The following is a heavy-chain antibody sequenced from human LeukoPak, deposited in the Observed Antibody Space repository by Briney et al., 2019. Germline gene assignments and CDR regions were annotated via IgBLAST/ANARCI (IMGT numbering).Heavy chain of an antibody. D-gene: IGHD3-9*01. CDR2: ISGSGGST. CDR1: GFTFSSYA. V-gene: IGHV3-23*01. Sequence: GGSLRLSCAASGFTFSSYAMSWVRQAPGKGLEWVSAISGSGGSTYYADSVKGRFTISRDNAKNSLYLQMNSLRAEDTAVYYCARETDDILTGLPDAFDIWGQGTMVTVSS. J-gene: IGHJ3*02. CDR3: ARETDDILTGLPDAFDI.